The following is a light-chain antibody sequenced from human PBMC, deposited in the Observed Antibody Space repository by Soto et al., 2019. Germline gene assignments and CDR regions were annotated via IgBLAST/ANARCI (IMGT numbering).Light chain of an antibody. CDR1: QSVSSN. Sequence: EIVMTQSPATLSVSPVERATLSCRASQSVSSNLAWYQQKPGQAPRLLIYATSSRATGIPDRFSGSGSQTDFTLTISRLEPEDFAVYYCQQYGTSPRTFGQGTKVDIK. CDR3: QQYGTSPRT. CDR2: ATS. V-gene: IGKV3-20*01. J-gene: IGKJ1*01.